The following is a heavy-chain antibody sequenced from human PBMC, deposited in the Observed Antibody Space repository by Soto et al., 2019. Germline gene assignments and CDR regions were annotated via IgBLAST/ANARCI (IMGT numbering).Heavy chain of an antibody. D-gene: IGHD6-13*01. CDR1: GYTFTSYG. J-gene: IGHJ5*02. CDR2: INTYNGNT. V-gene: IGHV1-18*01. Sequence: QVQLVQSGAEVKKPGASVKVSCKASGYTFTSYGINWVRQAPGQGLEWMGWINTYNGNTNHAQKFQGRVTMTTDTSKNTAYMEVRSQSSDDAAVYYCAASQQYDHRGQGTLVTGSS. CDR3: AASQQYDH.